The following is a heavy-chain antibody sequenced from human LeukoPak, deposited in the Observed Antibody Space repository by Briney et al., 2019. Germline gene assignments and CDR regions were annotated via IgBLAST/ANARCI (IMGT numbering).Heavy chain of an antibody. J-gene: IGHJ3*02. D-gene: IGHD6-13*01. Sequence: GGSLRLSCAASGFTFSNYAMNWVRQAPGKGLEWVSSISSSSSYIYYADSVKGRFTISRDNAKNSLYLQMNSLRAEDTAVYYCATGGSSSWYGNDAFDIWGQGTMVTVSS. CDR3: ATGGSSSWYGNDAFDI. CDR2: ISSSSSYI. CDR1: GFTFSNYA. V-gene: IGHV3-21*01.